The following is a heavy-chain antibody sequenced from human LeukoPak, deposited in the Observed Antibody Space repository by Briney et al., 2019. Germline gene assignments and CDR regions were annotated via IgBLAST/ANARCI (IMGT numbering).Heavy chain of an antibody. J-gene: IGHJ4*02. CDR2: IYYSGST. V-gene: IGHV4-59*08. D-gene: IGHD2-15*01. Sequence: SETLSLTCAVSGGSFSNYYWSWIRQPPGKGLEWIGYIYYSGSTDSNPSLKSRVTISVDTSKNQISLKLSSVTAADTAVYYCARTYCRGGSCHFDYWGQGTLVTVSS. CDR1: GGSFSNYY. CDR3: ARTYCRGGSCHFDY.